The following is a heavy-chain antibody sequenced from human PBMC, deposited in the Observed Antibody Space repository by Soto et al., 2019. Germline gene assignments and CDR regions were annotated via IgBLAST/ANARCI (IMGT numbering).Heavy chain of an antibody. CDR1: GFTFSNYG. J-gene: IGHJ5*02. Sequence: GGSLRLSCAASGFTFSNYGMHWVRQAPGKGLEWVAIISFDGNNEYYSDSVKGRFTISRDNSKNMEFLQMNSLRPEDTAVYYCVKPKEHFYDSSPGGTWGQGTPVTVSS. D-gene: IGHD3-22*01. CDR3: VKPKEHFYDSSPGGT. V-gene: IGHV3-30*18. CDR2: ISFDGNNE.